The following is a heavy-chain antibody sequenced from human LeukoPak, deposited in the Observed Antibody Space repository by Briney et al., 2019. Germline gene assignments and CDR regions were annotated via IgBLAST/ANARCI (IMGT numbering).Heavy chain of an antibody. V-gene: IGHV4-31*03. CDR1: GGSISSGGYY. Sequence: SETLSLTCTVSGGSISSGGYYWSWIRQHPGKGLEWIGYIYYSGSTYYNPSLKSRVTISVDTSKNQFSLKLSSVTAADTAVHYCASADQRNYDFWSGYYSEYGMDVWGQGTTVTVSS. D-gene: IGHD3-3*01. CDR2: IYYSGST. CDR3: ASADQRNYDFWSGYYSEYGMDV. J-gene: IGHJ6*02.